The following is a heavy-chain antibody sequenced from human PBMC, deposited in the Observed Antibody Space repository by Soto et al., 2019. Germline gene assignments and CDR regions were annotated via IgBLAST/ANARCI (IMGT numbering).Heavy chain of an antibody. CDR2: IYHSGTT. Sequence: PSETLSPTCAVSGGSIRSGNWWSLVRQPPGKGLEWIGEIYHSGTTNYNPSLKSRVTISVDKSKNQFSLKLTSVTAADTAVYYCAGQRGYYVDYCGQRTLVTVSS. D-gene: IGHD3-22*01. CDR3: AGQRGYYVDY. CDR1: GGSIRSGNW. J-gene: IGHJ4*02. V-gene: IGHV4-4*02.